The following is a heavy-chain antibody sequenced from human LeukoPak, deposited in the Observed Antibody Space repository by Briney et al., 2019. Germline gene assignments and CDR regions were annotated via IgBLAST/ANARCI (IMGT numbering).Heavy chain of an antibody. Sequence: GGSLRLSCAASGFTVSSNYMSWVRQAPGKGLEWVSVIYSGGSTYYADSVKGRFTISRDNSKNTLYLQMNSLRAEDTAVYYCARGSWIQPRGGFDYWGQGTLVTVSS. J-gene: IGHJ4*02. CDR2: IYSGGST. CDR1: GFTVSSNY. CDR3: ARGSWIQPRGGFDY. V-gene: IGHV3-53*01. D-gene: IGHD5-18*01.